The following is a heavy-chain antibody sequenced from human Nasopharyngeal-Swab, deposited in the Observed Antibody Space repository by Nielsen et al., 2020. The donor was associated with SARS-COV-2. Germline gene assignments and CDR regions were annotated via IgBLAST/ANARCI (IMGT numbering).Heavy chain of an antibody. J-gene: IGHJ3*02. CDR2: MNPNSGNT. Sequence: WVRQAPGQGLEWMGWMNPNSGNTGYAQKFQGRVTMTRNTSISTAHMELSSLRSEDTAVYYCARRVAGSRRAFDIWGQGTMGTVSS. V-gene: IGHV1-8*01. CDR3: ARRVAGSRRAFDI. D-gene: IGHD6-19*01.